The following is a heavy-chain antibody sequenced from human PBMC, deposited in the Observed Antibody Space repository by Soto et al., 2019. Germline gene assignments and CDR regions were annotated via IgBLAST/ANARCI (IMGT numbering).Heavy chain of an antibody. J-gene: IGHJ3*02. CDR2: ISSSSSYI. D-gene: IGHD1-26*01. CDR1: GFTFSSYS. V-gene: IGHV3-21*01. CDR3: ARNSGSDAFDI. Sequence: GESLKISCAASGFTFSSYSMNWVRQAPGKGLEWVSSISSSSSYIYYADSVKGRFTISRDNAKNSLYLQMNSLRAEDTAVYYCARNSGSDAFDIWGQGTMVTVSS.